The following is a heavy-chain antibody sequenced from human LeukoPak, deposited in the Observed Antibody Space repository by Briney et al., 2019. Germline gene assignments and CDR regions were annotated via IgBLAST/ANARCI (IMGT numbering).Heavy chain of an antibody. D-gene: IGHD4-11*01. Sequence: GGSLRLSCAASGFTFSSYWMSWVRQVPGKGLEWEASIKEDGSEKYYVDSVKGRFTISRDNAKNSLYLQMDSLRAEDTAVHYCARVMSVTRRAYYYYYGLDVWGQGTTVTVSS. CDR2: IKEDGSEK. CDR3: ARVMSVTRRAYYYYYGLDV. V-gene: IGHV3-7*01. J-gene: IGHJ6*02. CDR1: GFTFSSYW.